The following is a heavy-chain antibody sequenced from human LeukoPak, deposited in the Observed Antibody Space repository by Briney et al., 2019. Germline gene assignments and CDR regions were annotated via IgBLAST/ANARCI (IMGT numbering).Heavy chain of an antibody. V-gene: IGHV4-59*01. J-gene: IGHJ3*02. CDR2: IYYSGST. D-gene: IGHD6-19*01. CDR3: ARDVGAVAGGGNDAFDI. Sequence: PSETLSLTCTVSGGSISSYYWSWIQQPPGKGLEWIGYIYYSGSTNYNPSLKSRVTISVDTSKNQFSLKLSSVTAADTAVYYCARDVGAVAGGGNDAFDIWGQETMVTVSS. CDR1: GGSISSYY.